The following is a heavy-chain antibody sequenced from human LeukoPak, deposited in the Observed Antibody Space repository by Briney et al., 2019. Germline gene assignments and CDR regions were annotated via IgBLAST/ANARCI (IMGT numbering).Heavy chain of an antibody. CDR2: IKQDGSEK. CDR1: GFIFSSYW. Sequence: GGSLRLSCAASGFIFSSYWMSWVRQAPGKGLEWVANIKQDGSEKYYVDSVKGRFTISRDNAKNSLYLQMNSLRAEDTAVYYCARAAMGAFDIWGQGTMVTVSS. D-gene: IGHD5-18*01. CDR3: ARAAMGAFDI. V-gene: IGHV3-7*01. J-gene: IGHJ3*02.